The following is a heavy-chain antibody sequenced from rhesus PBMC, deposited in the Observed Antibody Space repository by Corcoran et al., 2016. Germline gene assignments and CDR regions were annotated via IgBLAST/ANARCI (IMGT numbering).Heavy chain of an antibody. V-gene: IGHV4S10*01. J-gene: IGHJ4*01. D-gene: IGHD3-9*01. CDR3: ARSLIHRTYYFDY. Sequence: QVQLQESGQGVVKPSETLSLTCAVSGGSISDNYRWSWIRQPPGKGLEWIGFIHVSSTVPHSHPSLKRRVPISPDTSKNQFSFKLISVTAAATAVYYCARSLIHRTYYFDYLGQGVLVTVSS. CDR2: IHVSSTVP. CDR1: GGSISDNYR.